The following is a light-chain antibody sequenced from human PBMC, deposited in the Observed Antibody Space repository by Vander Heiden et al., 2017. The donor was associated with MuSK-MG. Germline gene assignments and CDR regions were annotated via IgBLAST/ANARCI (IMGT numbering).Light chain of an antibody. CDR2: GDD. V-gene: IGLV1-44*01. Sequence: QPVLSQPPSASGTPGQRVTVSCSGSSSNIGRYTVSRFQPRRGTAPKLLIYGDDQRPSGVPARFSGSKSGTSASLASSGLQSEDEADYYCATTDDTLNAVVFGGGTRLTVL. CDR1: SSNIGRYT. CDR3: ATTDDTLNAVV. J-gene: IGLJ2*01.